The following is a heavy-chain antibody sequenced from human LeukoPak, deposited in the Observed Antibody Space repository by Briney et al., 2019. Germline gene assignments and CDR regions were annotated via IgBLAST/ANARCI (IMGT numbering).Heavy chain of an antibody. Sequence: ASVKVSCKASGYTFTGYYMRWVRQAPGQGLEWMGWINPNSGGTNYAQKFQGRVTMTRDTSISTAYMELSRLRSDDTAVYYCARDYGDYVGYWYFDLWGRGTLVTVSS. CDR1: GYTFTGYY. V-gene: IGHV1-2*02. CDR2: INPNSGGT. CDR3: ARDYGDYVGYWYFDL. D-gene: IGHD4-17*01. J-gene: IGHJ2*01.